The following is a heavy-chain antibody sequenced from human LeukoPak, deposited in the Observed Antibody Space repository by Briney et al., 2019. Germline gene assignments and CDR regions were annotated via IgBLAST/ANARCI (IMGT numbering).Heavy chain of an antibody. CDR1: GFTFSSYA. CDR3: AKERGNGVRGAFDI. Sequence: GGSLRLSCAASGFTFSSYAMNWVRQAPGKGLEWVSVISGSGGSTYYADSVKGRFTMSRENSKNTLYIQMNSLRAEDTAVYYCAKERGNGVRGAFDIWGQGTMVTVSS. J-gene: IGHJ3*02. CDR2: ISGSGGST. V-gene: IGHV3-23*01. D-gene: IGHD3-10*02.